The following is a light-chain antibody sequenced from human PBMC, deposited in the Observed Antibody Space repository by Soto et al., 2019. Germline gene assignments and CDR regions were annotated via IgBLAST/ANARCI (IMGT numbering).Light chain of an antibody. J-gene: IGLJ1*01. Sequence: QSVLTQPASVSGSPGQSITISCTGTSSDVGRYNYVSWYQQHPGKAPKLMIYEVSNRPSGVSDRFSGSKSGNTASLTISGLQAEDEADYYCSSYTSSTTYVFGTGTKVTAL. CDR2: EVS. CDR3: SSYTSSTTYV. V-gene: IGLV2-14*01. CDR1: SSDVGRYNY.